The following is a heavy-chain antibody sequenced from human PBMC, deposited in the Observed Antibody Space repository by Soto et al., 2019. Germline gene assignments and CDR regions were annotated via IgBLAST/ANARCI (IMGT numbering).Heavy chain of an antibody. J-gene: IGHJ6*02. V-gene: IGHV5-51*01. CDR2: IYPTNSDT. CDR1: GYSFASYW. CDR3: ARLPYNWNYPDYYYYNMDV. Sequence: PGESLKISCKGSGYSFASYWNGWVRQMPGKGLEWMGIIYPTNSDTRYSPSFQGQVTISADKSINTAYLQWSSLKASDTAMYYCARLPYNWNYPDYYYYNMDVWGQGTSVTSP. D-gene: IGHD1-7*01.